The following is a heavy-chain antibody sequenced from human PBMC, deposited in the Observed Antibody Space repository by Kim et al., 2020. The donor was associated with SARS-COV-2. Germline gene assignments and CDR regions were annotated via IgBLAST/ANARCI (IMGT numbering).Heavy chain of an antibody. V-gene: IGHV4-34*01. CDR1: GGSISGYY. CDR3: ASLGRGYDRPLATNVY. D-gene: IGHD2-15*01. Sequence: SETLSLTCAVYGGSISGYYWSWIRQPPGKGLEWIGEINHSGRTNYNPSLKSRVTISVDTSKNQLSLKLRSVTAADTAVYYCASLGRGYDRPLATNVYWGQGALVTV. J-gene: IGHJ4*02. CDR2: INHSGRT.